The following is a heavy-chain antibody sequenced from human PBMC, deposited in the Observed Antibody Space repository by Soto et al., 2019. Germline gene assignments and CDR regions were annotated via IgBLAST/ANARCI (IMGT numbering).Heavy chain of an antibody. Sequence: GGSLRLSCAASGFTFSSYWMSWVRQAPGKGLEWVANIKQDGSEKYYVDSVKGRFTISRDNAKNSLYLQMNSLRAEDTAVYYCARVDTATRGYYYYGMDVWGQGTTVTSP. CDR2: IKQDGSEK. D-gene: IGHD5-18*01. CDR3: ARVDTATRGYYYYGMDV. CDR1: GFTFSSYW. J-gene: IGHJ6*02. V-gene: IGHV3-7*03.